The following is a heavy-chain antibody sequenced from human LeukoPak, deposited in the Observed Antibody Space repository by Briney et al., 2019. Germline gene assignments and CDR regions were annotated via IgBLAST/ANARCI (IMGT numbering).Heavy chain of an antibody. V-gene: IGHV3-23*01. CDR1: GFTFSSYA. J-gene: IGHJ4*02. D-gene: IGHD6-13*01. Sequence: EGSLRLSCAASGFTFSSYAMSWVRQAPGKGLEWGSAISGSGGSTYYADSVKGRFTISRDNSKNTLYLQMNSLRAEDTAVYYCAKDVLESGYSSSWYSYWGQGTLVTVSS. CDR2: ISGSGGST. CDR3: AKDVLESGYSSSWYSY.